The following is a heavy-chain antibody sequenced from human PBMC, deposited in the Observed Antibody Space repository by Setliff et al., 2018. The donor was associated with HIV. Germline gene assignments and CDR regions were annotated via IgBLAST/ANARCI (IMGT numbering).Heavy chain of an antibody. CDR2: IYHSGST. J-gene: IGHJ3*02. D-gene: IGHD3-22*01. V-gene: IGHV4-59*01. CDR1: GGSITSYQ. Sequence: LSLTCSVSGGSITSYQWSWIRQPPGKGLEWIGYIYHSGSTNHNKYNPSLKSRVTMSGDTSKNQFSLKLTSVTAADTAVYYCARDLDYDTRASDAFDIWGQGTMVTVSS. CDR3: ARDLDYDTRASDAFDI.